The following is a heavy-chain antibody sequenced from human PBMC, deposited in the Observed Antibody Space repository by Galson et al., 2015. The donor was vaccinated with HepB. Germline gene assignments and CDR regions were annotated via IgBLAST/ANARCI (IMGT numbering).Heavy chain of an antibody. Sequence: SLRLSCAASGFIVSDNYMSWVRQAPGKGLEWVSVLYSGGITYYADSVKGRFTVSRDHSKNTLILQMNSLRVEDTAVYYCARDRNDNVWTSSHHWGQGTLVTVSS. D-gene: IGHD3-16*01. CDR3: ARDRNDNVWTSSHH. J-gene: IGHJ1*01. CDR1: GFIVSDNY. CDR2: LYSGGIT. V-gene: IGHV3-66*02.